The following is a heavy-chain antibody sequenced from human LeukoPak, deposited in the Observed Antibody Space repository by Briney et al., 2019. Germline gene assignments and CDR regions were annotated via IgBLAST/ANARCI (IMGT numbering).Heavy chain of an antibody. Sequence: GGSLRLSCAASEFTFSSFAMSWVRQAPGKGLEWVSYIRGGGAGALYADSVKGRFTISRDNSKSTMYLQMNRLRVEDTAVYYCAKCAESYGNDAFDMWGPGTMVTVSS. D-gene: IGHD3-16*01. V-gene: IGHV3-23*01. CDR3: AKCAESYGNDAFDM. CDR2: IRGGGAGA. CDR1: EFTFSSFA. J-gene: IGHJ3*02.